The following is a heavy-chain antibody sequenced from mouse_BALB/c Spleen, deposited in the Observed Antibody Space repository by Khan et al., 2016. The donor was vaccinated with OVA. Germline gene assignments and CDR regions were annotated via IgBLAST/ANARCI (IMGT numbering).Heavy chain of an antibody. CDR1: AFSLNTYG. CDR2: IRSGGST. D-gene: IGHD2-14*01. J-gene: IGHJ3*01. V-gene: IGHV2-2*01. Sequence: QVQLQQSGPGLVQPSQTLSITCTVSAFSLNTYGIHWIRQSQGKGLEWLGVIRSGGSTDYNGAFISRLNITKDNSKSQVFFKMNSLQADDTAIYYCARKSYMYDFTYWGQGTLVTVSA. CDR3: ARKSYMYDFTY.